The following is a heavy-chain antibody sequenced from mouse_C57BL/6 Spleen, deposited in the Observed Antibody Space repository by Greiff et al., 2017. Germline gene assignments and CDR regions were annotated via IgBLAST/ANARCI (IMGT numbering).Heavy chain of an antibody. CDR2: ISSGGDYI. Sequence: DVMLVESGEGLVKPGGSLKLSCAASGFTFSSYAMSWVRQTPEKRLEWVAYISSGGDYIYYADTVKGRFTISRDNARNTLYLQMSSLKSEDTAMYYCTRDWDGGYAMDYWGQGTSVTVSS. CDR3: TRDWDGGYAMDY. D-gene: IGHD4-1*01. CDR1: GFTFSSYA. J-gene: IGHJ4*01. V-gene: IGHV5-9-1*02.